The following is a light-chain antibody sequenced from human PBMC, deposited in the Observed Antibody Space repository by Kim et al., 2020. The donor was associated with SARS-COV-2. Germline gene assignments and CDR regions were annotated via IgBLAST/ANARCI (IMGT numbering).Light chain of an antibody. CDR2: GVS. Sequence: LPASVSGSPGQSITISCTGSRSVLGIYNSVSWYQQHPGKAPKLILYGVSDRPSGVSNRFSGSKSGNTASLTISGLQAEDEADYHCSSYTSNSIVVFGGGTQLTVL. V-gene: IGLV2-14*01. CDR3: SSYTSNSIVV. CDR1: RSVLGIYNS. J-gene: IGLJ2*01.